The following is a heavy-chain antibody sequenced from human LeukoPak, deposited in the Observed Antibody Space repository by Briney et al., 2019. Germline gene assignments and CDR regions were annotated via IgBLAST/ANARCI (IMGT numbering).Heavy chain of an antibody. CDR1: GFTVSSNS. V-gene: IGHV3-66*03. CDR2: IYSGST. CDR3: AKDTNRYDSSIYYCAY. D-gene: IGHD3-22*01. Sequence: GGSLRLSCTVSGFTVSSNSMSWVRQAPGKGLEWVSFIYSGSTHYSDSVKGRFTISRDNSKNTLYLHMNRLRAEDTAVYYCAKDTNRYDSSIYYCAYWGQGTLVTVSS. J-gene: IGHJ4*02.